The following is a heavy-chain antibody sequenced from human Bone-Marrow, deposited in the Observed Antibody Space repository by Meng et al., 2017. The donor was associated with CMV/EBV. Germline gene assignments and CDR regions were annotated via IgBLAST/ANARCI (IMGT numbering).Heavy chain of an antibody. CDR3: ARDRSHYYYYGMDV. V-gene: IGHV3-33*01. CDR1: GFTFSTSG. CDR2: IWADGNNK. Sequence: GGSLRLSCAASGFTFSTSGMHWVRQAPGKGLQWVAVIWADGNNKYYGDSVKGRFTISRDNSKNTLYLQMDSLRAEDTAVYYCARDRSHYYYYGMDVWGQGTTVTVSS. J-gene: IGHJ6*02.